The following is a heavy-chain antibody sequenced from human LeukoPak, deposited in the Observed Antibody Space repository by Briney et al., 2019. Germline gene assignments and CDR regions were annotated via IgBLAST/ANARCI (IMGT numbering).Heavy chain of an antibody. CDR3: ASSYFGYTFDY. Sequence: SETLSLTCNVSGGSISSYYWSWIRQPPGKGLEWIGYIYTSGSTNYNPSLKSRVTISVDTSKNQFSLKLSSVTAADTAVYYCASSYFGYTFDYWGQGTLVTVSS. CDR1: GGSISSYY. V-gene: IGHV4-4*09. D-gene: IGHD3-10*01. J-gene: IGHJ4*02. CDR2: IYTSGST.